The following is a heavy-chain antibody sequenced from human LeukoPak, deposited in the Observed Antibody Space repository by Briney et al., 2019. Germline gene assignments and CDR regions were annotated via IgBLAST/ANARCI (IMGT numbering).Heavy chain of an antibody. D-gene: IGHD7-27*01. Sequence: KSGDSLKISCKGSGYSFTSYWIGWVGQLPGKGLEWMGIIYPGDSDISYNPSFQGQVTISADKSISTAYLQWSSLKASDTAMYYCARHNRAGDRASSAFDIWGQGTMVTVSS. CDR2: IYPGDSDI. CDR3: ARHNRAGDRASSAFDI. V-gene: IGHV5-51*01. J-gene: IGHJ3*02. CDR1: GYSFTSYW.